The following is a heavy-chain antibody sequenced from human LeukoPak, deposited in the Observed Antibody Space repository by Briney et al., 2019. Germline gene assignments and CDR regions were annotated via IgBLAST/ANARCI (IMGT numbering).Heavy chain of an antibody. V-gene: IGHV4-34*01. Sequence: SETLSLTCAVYGGSFSGYYWSWIRQPPGKGLEWIGEINHSGSTNYNPSLKSRVTISVDTSKNQFSLKLSSVTAADTAVYYCARGRWTGGYSYGLGYYYYMDVWGKGTTVTISS. D-gene: IGHD5-18*01. CDR1: GGSFSGYY. CDR2: INHSGST. J-gene: IGHJ6*03. CDR3: ARGRWTGGYSYGLGYYYYMDV.